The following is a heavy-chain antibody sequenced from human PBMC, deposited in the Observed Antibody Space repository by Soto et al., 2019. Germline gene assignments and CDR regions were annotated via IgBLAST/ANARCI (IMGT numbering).Heavy chain of an antibody. CDR1: GYTFTSYD. D-gene: IGHD3-3*01. V-gene: IGHV1-8*01. J-gene: IGHJ6*02. Sequence: ASVKVSCKASGYTFTSYDINWVRQATGQGLEWIGWMNPNSGNTGYAQKFQGRVTMTRNTSISTAYTELSSLRSEDTAVYYCARAADYDFWSGYYKAYYGMDVWGQGTTVTVSS. CDR3: ARAADYDFWSGYYKAYYGMDV. CDR2: MNPNSGNT.